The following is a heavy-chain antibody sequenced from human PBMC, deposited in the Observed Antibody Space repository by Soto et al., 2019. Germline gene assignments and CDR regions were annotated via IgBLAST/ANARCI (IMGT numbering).Heavy chain of an antibody. J-gene: IGHJ5*02. CDR3: ARDSRTRITIFGVGSRNWFDP. D-gene: IGHD3-3*01. CDR1: GFTFSNYT. V-gene: IGHV3-48*01. Sequence: GGSLSLSCAASGFTFSNYTMNWVRQAPGKGLEWVSSISMSSSTIYYADSVKGRFTISRDNAKNSLYLQMNSLRAEDTAVYYCARDSRTRITIFGVGSRNWFDPWGQGTLVTV. CDR2: ISMSSSTI.